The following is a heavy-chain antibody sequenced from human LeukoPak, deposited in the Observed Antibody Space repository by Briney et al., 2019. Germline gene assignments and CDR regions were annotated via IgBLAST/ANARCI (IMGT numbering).Heavy chain of an antibody. D-gene: IGHD5-18*01. V-gene: IGHV3-48*01. CDR2: ISSSSSTI. CDR1: GFTFSNFA. CDR3: ASIQLWLHNYYMDV. J-gene: IGHJ6*03. Sequence: GGSLRLSCVASGFTFSNFAMSWVRQTLGKGLEWVSYISSSSSTIYYADSVKGRFTISRDNAKNSLYLQMNSLRAEDTAVYYCASIQLWLHNYYMDVWGKGTTVTVSS.